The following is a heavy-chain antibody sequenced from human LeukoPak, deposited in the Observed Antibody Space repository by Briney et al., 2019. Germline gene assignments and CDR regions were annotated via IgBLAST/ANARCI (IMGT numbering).Heavy chain of an antibody. Sequence: SVKVSCKASGGTFSSYAISWVRQAPGQGLEWMGGIIPIFGTANYAQKFQGRVTITADKSTSTAYMELSSLRSEDTAVYYCARGGPYGDYPTYYYYMDVWGKGTTVTVSS. CDR1: GGTFSSYA. V-gene: IGHV1-69*06. CDR3: ARGGPYGDYPTYYYYMDV. CDR2: IIPIFGTA. J-gene: IGHJ6*03. D-gene: IGHD4-17*01.